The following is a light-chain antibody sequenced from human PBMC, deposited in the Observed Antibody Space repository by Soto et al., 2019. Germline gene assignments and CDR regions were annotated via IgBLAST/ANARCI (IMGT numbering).Light chain of an antibody. CDR1: QSISRY. J-gene: IGKJ4*01. CDR2: AAS. Sequence: DIQMTQSPSSLSASVGDRVTITCRASQSISRYLNWYQQKPGKAPKLLIYAASTLQSGVPSRFSGSGSGIDFILTISSLQPEDFATYYCQQSYSALGLTFGGGTKVEIK. CDR3: QQSYSALGLT. V-gene: IGKV1-39*01.